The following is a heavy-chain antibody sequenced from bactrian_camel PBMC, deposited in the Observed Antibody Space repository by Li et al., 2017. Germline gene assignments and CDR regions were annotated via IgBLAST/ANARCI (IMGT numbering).Heavy chain of an antibody. Sequence: DVQLVESGGGLVQPGGSLTLSCAGSGFTFSTYPMNWVRQAPGKGLEWVSTISSSGGTTFYVDSVKGRFTISQDNAKNTLYLQMNSLKLEDTAMYYCATDLVGPVATQLTQYWGQGTQVTVS. D-gene: IGHD6*01. CDR1: GFTFSTYP. CDR3: ATDLVGPVATQLTQY. J-gene: IGHJ4*01. CDR2: ISSSGGTT. V-gene: IGHV3S31*01.